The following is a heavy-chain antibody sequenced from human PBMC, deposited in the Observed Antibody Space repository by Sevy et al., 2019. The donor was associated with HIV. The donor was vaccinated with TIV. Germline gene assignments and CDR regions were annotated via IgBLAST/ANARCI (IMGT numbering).Heavy chain of an antibody. CDR2: ISAYNGNT. J-gene: IGHJ3*02. CDR3: ARVGSRFIVVVVAATRGDAFDI. D-gene: IGHD2-15*01. Sequence: ASVKVSCKASGYTFTSYGISWVRQAPGQGLEWMGWISAYNGNTNYAQKLQGRVTMTTDTSTSTAYMELRGLRSDDTAVYYCARVGSRFIVVVVAATRGDAFDIWGQGTMVTVSS. V-gene: IGHV1-18*01. CDR1: GYTFTSYG.